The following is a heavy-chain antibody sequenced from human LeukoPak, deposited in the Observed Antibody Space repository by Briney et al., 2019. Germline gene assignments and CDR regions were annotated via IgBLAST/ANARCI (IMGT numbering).Heavy chain of an antibody. V-gene: IGHV4-59*11. J-gene: IGHJ6*03. D-gene: IGHD6-6*01. Sequence: SETLSLTCAVSGGSISSHYWSWIRQPPGKGLAWIGYIYYSGSTNYNPSLKSRVTISVDTSKNQFSLKLSSVTAADTAVYYSARSYGSSFFPDYYYYYYMDVWGKGTTVTVSS. CDR1: GGSISSHY. CDR3: ARSYGSSFFPDYYYYYYMDV. CDR2: IYYSGST.